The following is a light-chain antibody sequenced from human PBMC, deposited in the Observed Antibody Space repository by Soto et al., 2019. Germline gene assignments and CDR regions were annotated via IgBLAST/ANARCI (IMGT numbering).Light chain of an antibody. CDR1: QSVSNN. CDR3: QHYPNAGST. J-gene: IGKJ1*01. CDR2: GAS. V-gene: IGKV3-15*01. Sequence: IVMTQSPATLSVSPGGRASLSCRASQSVSNNLAWYQQKPGQAPRLLIYGASTRAAGIPGRFSGSGSGTEFTLIISSLQSDDVAVYYCQHYPNAGSTFGQGTKVEI.